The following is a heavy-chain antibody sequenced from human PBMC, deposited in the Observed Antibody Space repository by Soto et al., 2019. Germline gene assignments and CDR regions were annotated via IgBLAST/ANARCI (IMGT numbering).Heavy chain of an antibody. CDR1: GGSISSGDYY. CDR3: ARERPHGSRLDP. D-gene: IGHD6-13*01. Sequence: SDTLSLTCTVSGGSISSGDYYWSWIRQPPGKGLEWIGYIYYSGSTYYNPSLKSRVTISVDTSKNQFSLKLSSVTAADTAVYYCARERPHGSRLDPWGQGTLVTVSS. V-gene: IGHV4-30-4*02. CDR2: IYYSGST. J-gene: IGHJ5*02.